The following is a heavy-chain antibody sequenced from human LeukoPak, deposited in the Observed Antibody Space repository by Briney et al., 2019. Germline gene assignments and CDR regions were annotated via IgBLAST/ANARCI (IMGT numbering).Heavy chain of an antibody. V-gene: IGHV3-9*01. Sequence: GGSLRLSCAASGFTFDDYAMHWVRQAPGRGLEWVSGISWNSGSIGYADSVKGRFTISRDNAKNSLYLQMNSLRAEDTALYYCAKDRYSSSWFYFDYWGQGTLVTVSS. CDR1: GFTFDDYA. J-gene: IGHJ4*02. D-gene: IGHD6-13*01. CDR2: ISWNSGSI. CDR3: AKDRYSSSWFYFDY.